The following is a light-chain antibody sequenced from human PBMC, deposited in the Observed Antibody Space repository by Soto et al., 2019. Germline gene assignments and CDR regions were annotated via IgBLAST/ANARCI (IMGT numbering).Light chain of an antibody. CDR3: QQYNTYWT. J-gene: IGKJ1*01. Sequence: DIQMTQSPSTLSPSVGDRVTITCRASQSISSWLAWYQQKPGKDPKLLIYDASSLESGVPSRFSGSGSGTEFTLTISSLQPEDFAAYYCQQYNTYWTFGQGTKVDIK. CDR1: QSISSW. V-gene: IGKV1-5*01. CDR2: DAS.